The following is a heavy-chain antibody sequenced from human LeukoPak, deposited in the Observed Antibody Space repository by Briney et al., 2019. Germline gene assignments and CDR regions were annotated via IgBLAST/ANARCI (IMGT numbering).Heavy chain of an antibody. J-gene: IGHJ3*02. V-gene: IGHV3-7*01. Sequence: GGSMRLSCAAAGFAFSSYWMSWVRKAPGKGLGWVAIIKRDGSEKYYVDSVKGRFTISRDNAKNSLYLQTNSLRAGDTTAYYCARHHNAILCIGLGHDGFDIWGQGTMVTVSS. CDR1: GFAFSSYW. CDR3: ARHHNAILCIGLGHDGFDI. CDR2: IKRDGSEK. D-gene: IGHD2/OR15-2a*01.